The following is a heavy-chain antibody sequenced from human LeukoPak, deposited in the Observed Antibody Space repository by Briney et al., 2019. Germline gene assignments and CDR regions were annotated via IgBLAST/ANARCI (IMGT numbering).Heavy chain of an antibody. Sequence: GGSLRLSCAASGFTVSSNYMSWVRQAPGKGLEWVSVIYSGGSTYYADSVKGRFTISRDNSKNTLYLQMNSLRAEDTAVYYCARDKRDGYKDAFDIWGQGTMVTVSS. CDR1: GFTVSSNY. V-gene: IGHV3-53*01. CDR3: ARDKRDGYKDAFDI. J-gene: IGHJ3*02. D-gene: IGHD5-24*01. CDR2: IYSGGST.